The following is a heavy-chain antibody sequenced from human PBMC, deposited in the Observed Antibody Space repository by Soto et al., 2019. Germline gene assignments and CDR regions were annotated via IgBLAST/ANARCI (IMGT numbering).Heavy chain of an antibody. CDR2: INSDGSRT. Sequence: RGSVRLACAASGFTFTDYWTHWVRQAPGKGLVWVSRINSDGSRTSYADSVTGRFTISRDNAKNTLYLQMNSLRVEDTALYYCARETYSGFYFDYSCQGTLLTVSS. J-gene: IGHJ4*02. CDR3: ARETYSGFYFDY. D-gene: IGHD3-22*01. V-gene: IGHV3-74*01. CDR1: GFTFTDYW.